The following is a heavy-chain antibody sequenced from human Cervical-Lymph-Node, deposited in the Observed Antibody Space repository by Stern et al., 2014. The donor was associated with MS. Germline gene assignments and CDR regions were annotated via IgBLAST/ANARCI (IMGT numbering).Heavy chain of an antibody. D-gene: IGHD4-17*01. CDR2: IIPIFGTA. J-gene: IGHJ4*02. CDR3: ATPGGYGDYESGDYFDY. CDR1: GGTFSSYA. Sequence: QLVQSGAEVKKPGSSVKVSCKASGGTFSSYAISWVRQAPGQGLEWMGGIIPIFGTANYAQKFQGRVTITADESTSTAYMELSSLRSEDTAVYYCATPGGYGDYESGDYFDYWGQGTLVTVSS. V-gene: IGHV1-69*01.